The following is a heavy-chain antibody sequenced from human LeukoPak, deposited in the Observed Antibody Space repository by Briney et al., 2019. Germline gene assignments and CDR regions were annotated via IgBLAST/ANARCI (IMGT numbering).Heavy chain of an antibody. CDR1: GGSISSYY. Sequence: SETLSLTCTVSGGSISSYYWSWIRQPAGKGLEWTGRIYTSGSTNYNPSLKSRVTMSVDTSKNQFSLKLSSVTAADTAVYYCARMGRHGSGSYGTGVDYWGQGTLVTVSS. CDR3: ARMGRHGSGSYGTGVDY. V-gene: IGHV4-4*07. CDR2: IYTSGST. J-gene: IGHJ4*02. D-gene: IGHD3-10*01.